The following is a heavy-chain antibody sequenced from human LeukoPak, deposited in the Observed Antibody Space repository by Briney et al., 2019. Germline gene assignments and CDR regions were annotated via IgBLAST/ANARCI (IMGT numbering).Heavy chain of an antibody. CDR1: GGSISSGSYY. J-gene: IGHJ5*02. Sequence: SETLSLTCTVSGGSISSGSYYWSWIRQPAGKGLEWIGRIYTSGNTNYNPSLKSRVSISIDRSRTQFSLKLSSVTAADTAFYYCSRYDSDTGDFDPWGQGTLVTISS. V-gene: IGHV4-61*02. CDR3: SRYDSDTGDFDP. CDR2: IYTSGNT. D-gene: IGHD3-10*01.